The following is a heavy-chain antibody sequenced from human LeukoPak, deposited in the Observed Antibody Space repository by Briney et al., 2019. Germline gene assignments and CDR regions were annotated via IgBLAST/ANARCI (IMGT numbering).Heavy chain of an antibody. CDR1: GFTFSSYS. Sequence: GGSLRLSCAASGFTFSSYSMNWVRQAPGKGLEWVSYISSSSSTIYYADSVKGRFTISRDNAKNSLYLQMNSLRAEDTAVYYCAREGGTTSYLMDYWGQGTLVTVSS. D-gene: IGHD1-1*01. J-gene: IGHJ4*02. CDR2: ISSSSSTI. V-gene: IGHV3-48*01. CDR3: AREGGTTSYLMDY.